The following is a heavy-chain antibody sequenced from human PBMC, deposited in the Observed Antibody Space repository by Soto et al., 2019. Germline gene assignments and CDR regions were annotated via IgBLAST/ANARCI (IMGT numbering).Heavy chain of an antibody. CDR1: GFTFSSYG. D-gene: IGHD3-10*01. Sequence: QVQLVESGGGVVQPGRSLRLSCAASGFTFSSYGMHWVRQAPGKGLEWVAVISYDGSNKYYADSVKGRFTISRDNSKNQVYLQMNSLGAEETAVYYCAKEGGYYGSGSYSVGENDYGMDVWGQGTTVTVSS. CDR3: AKEGGYYGSGSYSVGENDYGMDV. V-gene: IGHV3-30*18. J-gene: IGHJ6*02. CDR2: ISYDGSNK.